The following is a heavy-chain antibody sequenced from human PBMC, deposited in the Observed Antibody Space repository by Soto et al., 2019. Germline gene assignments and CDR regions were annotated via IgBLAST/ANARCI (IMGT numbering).Heavy chain of an antibody. J-gene: IGHJ4*02. CDR2: LNADGSST. D-gene: IGHD6-6*01. CDR3: ARRGDIPARPPGF. Sequence: EVQLLESGGGLVQPGGSLRLSCAASGFTFSSFWMHWVRQAPGKGLVWVSRLNADGSSTYYAGSVKGRFIISRDNDKNQLYLQMNSLRADEPAVDYLARRGDIPARPPGFWGQGTLVSVST. V-gene: IGHV3-74*01. CDR1: GFTFSSFW.